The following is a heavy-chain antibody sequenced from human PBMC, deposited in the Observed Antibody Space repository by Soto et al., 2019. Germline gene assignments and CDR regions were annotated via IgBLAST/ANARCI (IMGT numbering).Heavy chain of an antibody. J-gene: IGHJ4*02. CDR2: IYYSGNT. D-gene: IGHD6-19*01. CDR1: GGSVSSGSYH. CDR3: ARDTAAVAGLDY. Sequence: QVQLQESGPGLVKPSETLSLTCTVSGGSVSSGSYHWSWIRQSPGKGSEWIGYIYYSGNTNSNPSLKSRVTISVDTSKNQFSLKLRSVTAADTAVYYCARDTAAVAGLDYWGQGILVTVSS. V-gene: IGHV4-61*01.